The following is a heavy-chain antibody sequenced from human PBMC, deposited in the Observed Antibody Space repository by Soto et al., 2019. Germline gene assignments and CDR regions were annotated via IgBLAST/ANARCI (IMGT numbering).Heavy chain of an antibody. CDR2: ISAYNGNT. CDR3: ARDERYDFWSGYYTGHNYYYYYGMDV. CDR1: GYTFTSYG. Sequence: ASVKVSCKASGYTFTSYGISWVRQAPGQGLEWMGWISAYNGNTNYAQKLQGRVTMTTDTSTSTAYMELRSLRSDDTAVYYCARDERYDFWSGYYTGHNYYYYYGMDVWGQGTKVTVYS. D-gene: IGHD3-3*01. V-gene: IGHV1-18*04. J-gene: IGHJ6*02.